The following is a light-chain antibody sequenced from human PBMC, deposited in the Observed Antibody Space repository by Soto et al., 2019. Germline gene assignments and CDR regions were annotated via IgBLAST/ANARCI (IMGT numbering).Light chain of an antibody. CDR3: CSYAASYTLV. Sequence: QSVLTQPRSVSASPGQSVTISCTGTSSNVGGYNYVSWYQQNPGKAPKLMIYDASKRPPGVPDRFSGSKSGNAASLTTSGLQAEDEADYYCCSYAASYTLVFGGGTQLTVL. CDR1: SSNVGGYNY. V-gene: IGLV2-11*01. J-gene: IGLJ2*01. CDR2: DAS.